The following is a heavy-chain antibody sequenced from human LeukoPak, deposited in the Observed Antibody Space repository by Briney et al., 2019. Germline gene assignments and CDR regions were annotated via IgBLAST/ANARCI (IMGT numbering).Heavy chain of an antibody. J-gene: IGHJ4*02. V-gene: IGHV3-30-3*01. CDR1: GFTFSSYA. Sequence: GGSLRLSCVASGFTFSSYAMHWVRQAPGKGLGWVAVFSYDGSNNYYADSVKGRFTISRDTSKNTLYLQMNSLRAEDAAVYYCARDHFSGRHQGVFDYWGQGTLVTVSS. CDR2: FSYDGSNN. D-gene: IGHD1-26*01. CDR3: ARDHFSGRHQGVFDY.